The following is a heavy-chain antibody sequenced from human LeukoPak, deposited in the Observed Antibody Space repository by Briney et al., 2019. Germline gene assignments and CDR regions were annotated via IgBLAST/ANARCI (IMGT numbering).Heavy chain of an antibody. CDR2: INPNSGGS. J-gene: IGHJ4*02. CDR1: GYTFTGYY. D-gene: IGHD3-3*01. CDR3: ARGGFWSGYQVDY. Sequence: ASVKVSCKASGYTFTGYYMHWVRQAPGQGLEWMGWINPNSGGSNYAQKFQGWVTMTRDTSISTAYMELSRLRSDDTAVYYCARGGFWSGYQVDYWGQGTLVTVSS. V-gene: IGHV1-2*04.